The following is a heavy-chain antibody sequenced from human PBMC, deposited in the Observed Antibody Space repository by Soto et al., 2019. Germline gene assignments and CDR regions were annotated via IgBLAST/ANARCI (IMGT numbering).Heavy chain of an antibody. Sequence: QVQLVESGGGVVQPGRSLRLSCAASGFTFSSYAMHWVRQAPGKGLEWVAVISYDGGNKYYADSVKGRFTISRDNSKNTLYLQMNSLRAEDTAVYYCARDPMGSYGDYGSYYWGQGTLVTVSS. CDR3: ARDPMGSYGDYGSYY. D-gene: IGHD4-17*01. J-gene: IGHJ4*02. V-gene: IGHV3-30-3*01. CDR2: ISYDGGNK. CDR1: GFTFSSYA.